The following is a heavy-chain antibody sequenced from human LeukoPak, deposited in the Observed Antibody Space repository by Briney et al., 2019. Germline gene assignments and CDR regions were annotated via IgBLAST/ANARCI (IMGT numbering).Heavy chain of an antibody. CDR3: ARGYRELRLDY. V-gene: IGHV3-21*01. Sequence: PGGSLRLSCVASGFTFSSDRMNWVRQAPGKGLEWVSTIYSGSDYIYYADPVKGRFTISRDNSKNTLYLQMNSLRAEDTAVYYCARGYRELRLDYWGQGTLVTVSS. D-gene: IGHD1-7*01. CDR1: GFTFSSDR. CDR2: IYSGSDYI. J-gene: IGHJ4*02.